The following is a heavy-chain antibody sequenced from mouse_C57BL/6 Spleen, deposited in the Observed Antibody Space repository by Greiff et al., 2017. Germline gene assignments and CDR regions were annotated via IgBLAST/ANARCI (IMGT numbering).Heavy chain of an antibody. CDR2: IDPSGSYT. D-gene: IGHD4-1*01. J-gene: IGHJ3*01. V-gene: IGHV1-50*01. Sequence: QVQLQQPGAELVKPGASVKLSCKASGYTFTSYWMQWVKQRPGQGLEWIGEIDPSGSYTNYNQKFKGKATLTVDTSSSTAYMQLSSLTSEDSAVYYCARGNWDGFAYWGQGTLVTVSA. CDR1: GYTFTSYW. CDR3: ARGNWDGFAY.